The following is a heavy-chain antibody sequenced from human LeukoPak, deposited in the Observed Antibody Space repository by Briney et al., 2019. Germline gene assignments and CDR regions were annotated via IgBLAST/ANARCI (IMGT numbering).Heavy chain of an antibody. J-gene: IGHJ2*01. CDR3: ARDLYFDL. Sequence: GASVKVSCKASGGSFNNYAISWVRQAPGQGLEWMGRIIPIFGIANSAQKFQGRVTITADKSTNTAYMELSSLRSEDTAVYYCARDLYFDLWGRGTLVTVSS. CDR1: GGSFNNYA. V-gene: IGHV1-69*04. CDR2: IIPIFGIA.